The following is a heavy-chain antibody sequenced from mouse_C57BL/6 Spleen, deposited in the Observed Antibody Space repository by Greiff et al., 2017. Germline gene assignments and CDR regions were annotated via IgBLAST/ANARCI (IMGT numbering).Heavy chain of an antibody. D-gene: IGHD4-1*01. V-gene: IGHV1-81*01. J-gene: IGHJ4*01. CDR1: GYTFTSYG. CDR2: IYPRSGNT. CDR3: ARGRVGRAVDD. Sequence: VQLQQSGAELVRPGASVKLSCKASGYTFTSYGISWVKQRPGQGLEWIGEIYPRSGNTYYNEKFKGKATLTADKSSSTAYMELRSLTSEDSAVYFCARGRVGRAVDDWGQGTSVTVSS.